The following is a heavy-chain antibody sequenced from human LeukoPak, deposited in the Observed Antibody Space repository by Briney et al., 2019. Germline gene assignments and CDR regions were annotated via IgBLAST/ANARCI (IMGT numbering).Heavy chain of an antibody. CDR1: GGSISSYY. J-gene: IGHJ3*02. V-gene: IGHV4-59*08. CDR2: IYYSGST. CDR3: ARYLTATDAFDI. Sequence: PSETLSLTCTVSGGSISSYYWSWIRQPPGKGLGWIGYIYYSGSTNYNPSLKSRVTISVDTSKNQFSLKLSSVTAADTAVYYCARYLTATDAFDIWGQGTMVTVSS. D-gene: IGHD2-8*01.